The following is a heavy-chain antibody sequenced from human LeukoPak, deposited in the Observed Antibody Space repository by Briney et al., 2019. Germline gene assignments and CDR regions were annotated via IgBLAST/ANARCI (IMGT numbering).Heavy chain of an antibody. CDR2: ISGSGSST. Sequence: PGGFLRLSCAASGFTFSSYAMTWVRQAPGKGLEWVSGISGSGSSTYYADSVKGRFTISRDNSKNTLYLQMNSLRAEDTAVYHCAKGRYYYDNSDAFEIWGQGTMVTVSS. J-gene: IGHJ3*02. V-gene: IGHV3-23*01. CDR1: GFTFSSYA. CDR3: AKGRYYYDNSDAFEI. D-gene: IGHD3-22*01.